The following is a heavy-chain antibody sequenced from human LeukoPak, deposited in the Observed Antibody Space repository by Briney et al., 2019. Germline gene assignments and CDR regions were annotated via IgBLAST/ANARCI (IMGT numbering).Heavy chain of an antibody. J-gene: IGHJ4*02. CDR3: ARPRYRGFDH. CDR1: GFSFSDYA. V-gene: IGHV3-7*01. Sequence: GGSLRLSCAASGFSFSDYARSWVRQAPGKGLEWVASIKQDGTEYYVDSVRGRFTTSRDNAKNSLFLQMKSLRVEDTAVYYCARPRYRGFDHWGQGALVAVSS. D-gene: IGHD3-10*01. CDR2: IKQDGTE.